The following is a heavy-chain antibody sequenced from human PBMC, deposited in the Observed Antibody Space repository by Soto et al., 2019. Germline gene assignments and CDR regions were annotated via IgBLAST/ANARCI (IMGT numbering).Heavy chain of an antibody. Sequence: SQTLSLTCAISGDSVSSNSAAWNWIRQSPSRGLEWLGRTYYRSKWYNDYAVSVKSRITINPDTSKNQFSLQLNSVTPEDTAVYYCARELHYYDSSGYYSPDAFDIWGQGTMGTVSS. V-gene: IGHV6-1*01. J-gene: IGHJ3*02. CDR3: ARELHYYDSSGYYSPDAFDI. CDR1: GDSVSSNSAA. D-gene: IGHD3-22*01. CDR2: TYYRSKWYN.